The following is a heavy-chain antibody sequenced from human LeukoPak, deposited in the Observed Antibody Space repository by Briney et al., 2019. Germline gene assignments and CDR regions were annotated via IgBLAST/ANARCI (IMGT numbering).Heavy chain of an antibody. J-gene: IGHJ6*02. CDR3: ARDDILTGYHYGMDV. D-gene: IGHD3-9*01. CDR2: IWYDGSNK. Sequence: PGGSLRLSCAASGFTFSSYGMHWVRQAPGKGLEWVAVIWYDGSNKYYADSVKGRFTISRDNSKNTLYLQMNSLRAADTAVYYCARDDILTGYHYGMDVWGQGTTVTVSS. V-gene: IGHV3-33*01. CDR1: GFTFSSYG.